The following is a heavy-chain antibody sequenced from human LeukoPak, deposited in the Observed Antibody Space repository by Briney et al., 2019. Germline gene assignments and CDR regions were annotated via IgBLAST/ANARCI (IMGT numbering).Heavy chain of an antibody. V-gene: IGHV4-31*03. Sequence: SETLSLTCTVSGGSISSGGYYWSWIRQHPGKGLEWIGYIYYSGSTYYNPSLRSRVTISVDTSKNQFSLKLSSVTAADTAVYYCARGGPFPYYFDYWGQGTLVTVSS. CDR2: IYYSGST. CDR1: GGSISSGGYY. CDR3: ARGGPFPYYFDY. D-gene: IGHD2-21*01. J-gene: IGHJ4*02.